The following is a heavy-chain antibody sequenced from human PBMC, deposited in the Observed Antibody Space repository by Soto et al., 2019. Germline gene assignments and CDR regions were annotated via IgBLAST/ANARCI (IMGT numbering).Heavy chain of an antibody. D-gene: IGHD3-3*01. Sequence: PSETLSLTCTVSGGSISSYYWSWIRQPAGKGLEWIGRIYTSGSTNYNPSLKSRVTMSVDTSKNQFSLKLSSVTAADTAMYYCVRTHFDSWSFDFYGMDVWGQGTTVTVSS. CDR1: GGSISSYY. CDR2: IYTSGST. CDR3: VRTHFDSWSFDFYGMDV. V-gene: IGHV4-4*07. J-gene: IGHJ6*02.